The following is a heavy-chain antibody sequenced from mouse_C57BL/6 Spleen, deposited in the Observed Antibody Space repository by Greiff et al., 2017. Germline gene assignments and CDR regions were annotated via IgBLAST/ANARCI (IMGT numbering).Heavy chain of an antibody. CDR1: GFTFSSYA. Sequence: EVKLMESGEGLVKPGGSLKLSCAASGFTFSSYAMSWVRQTPEKRLEWVAYISSGGDYIYYADTVKGRFTISRDNARNTLYLQMSSLKSEDTAMYYCTRDQGYSNYDGYFDVWGTGTTVTVSS. D-gene: IGHD2-5*01. CDR2: ISSGGDYI. J-gene: IGHJ1*03. CDR3: TRDQGYSNYDGYFDV. V-gene: IGHV5-9-1*02.